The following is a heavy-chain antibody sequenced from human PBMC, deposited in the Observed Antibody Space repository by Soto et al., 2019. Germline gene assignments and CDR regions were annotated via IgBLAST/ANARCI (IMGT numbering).Heavy chain of an antibody. J-gene: IGHJ4*02. V-gene: IGHV5-51*01. D-gene: IGHD2-15*01. Sequence: PXEXLKISCKGSGYXFTDYLVAWVRQMPGKAPECIGIIYHGDSDTRYSPSFKGQVTISADKSINTSYLQWSSLKASDTAMYYCTRLISPVAARHSWGQGTLGTVS. CDR3: TRLISPVAARHS. CDR1: GYXFTDYL. CDR2: IYHGDSDT.